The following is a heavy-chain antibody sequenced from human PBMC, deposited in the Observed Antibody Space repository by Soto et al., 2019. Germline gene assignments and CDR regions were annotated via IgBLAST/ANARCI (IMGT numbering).Heavy chain of an antibody. J-gene: IGHJ4*02. D-gene: IGHD3-10*01. CDR2: IYPSGGDK. CDR1: GFNFSGYA. V-gene: IGHV3-23*05. CDR3: VKGGWGDN. Sequence: EVQLLESGGGLVQTGESLRLSCAGSGFNFSGYAMTWVRQAPGRGLEWISTIYPSGGDKYYVASVWGRYTISRDDPRGTVYLQMDSLRVEDTAMYYCVKGGWGDNWGLGALVAVSS.